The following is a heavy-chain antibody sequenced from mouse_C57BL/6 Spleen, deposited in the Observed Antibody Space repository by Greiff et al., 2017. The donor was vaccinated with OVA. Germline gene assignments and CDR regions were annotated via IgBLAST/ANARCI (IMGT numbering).Heavy chain of an antibody. Sequence: DVMLVESGGGLVKPGGSLKLSCAASGFTFSSYAMSWVRQTPEKRLEWVATISVGGSYTYYPDNVKGRFTISRDNAKNNLYLQMSHPKSEDTAMYYCARLDYWGQGTTLTVSS. J-gene: IGHJ2*01. CDR2: ISVGGSYT. CDR1: GFTFSSYA. CDR3: ARLDY. V-gene: IGHV5-4*03.